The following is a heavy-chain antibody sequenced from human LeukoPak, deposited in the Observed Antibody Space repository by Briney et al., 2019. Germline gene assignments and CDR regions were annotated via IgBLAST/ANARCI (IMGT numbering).Heavy chain of an antibody. V-gene: IGHV4-31*11. Sequence: PSETLSLTCAVYGGSFSGYYWSWIRQHPGKGLEWIGYIYYSGSTYYNPSLKSRVTISVDTSKNQFSLKLSSVTAADTAVYYCARDRGYCSGGSCSAFDYWGQGTLVTVSS. D-gene: IGHD2-15*01. CDR2: IYYSGST. J-gene: IGHJ4*02. CDR3: ARDRGYCSGGSCSAFDY. CDR1: GGSFSGYY.